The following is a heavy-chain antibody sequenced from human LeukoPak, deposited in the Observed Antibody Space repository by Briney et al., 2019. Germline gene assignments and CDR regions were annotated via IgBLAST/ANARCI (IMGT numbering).Heavy chain of an antibody. CDR1: GFTVSSNY. D-gene: IGHD1-26*01. Sequence: PGGSLRLSCAASGFTVSSNYMSWVRQAPGKWLEWVSVIYSGGSTYYADSVKGRFTISRDNAKNSLYLQMNSLRAEDTAVYYCARGRGVGATALDYWGQGTLVTVSS. J-gene: IGHJ4*02. CDR3: ARGRGVGATALDY. V-gene: IGHV3-66*01. CDR2: IYSGGST.